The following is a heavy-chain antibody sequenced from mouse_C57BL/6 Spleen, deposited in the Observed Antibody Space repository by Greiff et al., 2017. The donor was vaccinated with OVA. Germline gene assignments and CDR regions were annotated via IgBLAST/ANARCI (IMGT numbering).Heavy chain of an antibody. CDR3: ARQGHYYGSSPFAY. CDR2: ISNGGGST. Sequence: EVQLQESGGGLVQPGGSLKLSCAASGFTFSDYYMYWVRQTPEKRLEWVAYISNGGGSTYYPDTVKGRFTISRDNAKNTLYLQMSRLKSEDTAMYYCARQGHYYGSSPFAYWGQGTLVTVSA. J-gene: IGHJ3*01. V-gene: IGHV5-12*01. D-gene: IGHD1-1*01. CDR1: GFTFSDYY.